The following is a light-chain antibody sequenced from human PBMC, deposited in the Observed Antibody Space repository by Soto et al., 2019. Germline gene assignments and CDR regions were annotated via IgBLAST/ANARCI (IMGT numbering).Light chain of an antibody. CDR3: QQYGNSPPT. V-gene: IGKV3-20*01. CDR1: QSISDTF. CDR2: GAS. Sequence: EIVMTQSPATLSVSPGGRATLSCRASQSISDTFAWYQQKPGQAPTLLMYGASSRATGISDRFSGSGSGTDFTLTINRLEPEDLAVYHCQQYGNSPPTFGQGTKVDI. J-gene: IGKJ1*01.